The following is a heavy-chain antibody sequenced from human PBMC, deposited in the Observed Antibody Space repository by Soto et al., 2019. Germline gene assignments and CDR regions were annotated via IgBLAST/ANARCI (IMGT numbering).Heavy chain of an antibody. D-gene: IGHD1-1*01. V-gene: IGHV3-33*01. CDR2: IWYDGSNE. CDR1: GSTFSSYA. CDR3: AREETGTYDH. Sequence: QVQLVESGGGVVQPGRSLRLSCAASGSTFSSYAMHWVRQAPGKGLEWVAVIWYDGSNEDYADSVKGRFTISRDNSKNTLFLQMNSLRAEDTAVYYCAREETGTYDHWGQGNLVTVSS. J-gene: IGHJ4*02.